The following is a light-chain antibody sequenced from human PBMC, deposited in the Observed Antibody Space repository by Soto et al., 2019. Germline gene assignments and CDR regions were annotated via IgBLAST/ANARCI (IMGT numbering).Light chain of an antibody. CDR1: QSVGSDH. V-gene: IGKV3-20*01. Sequence: EIVLTQSPGTLSLSPGERATLSCRASQSVGSDHLAWYQQKPGQAPRLLLYGASNRASGIPDRFSGSGSGTDFTLTISRLEPEDFAVYSCQQYGISPYTFGQGTKLEI. CDR2: GAS. CDR3: QQYGISPYT. J-gene: IGKJ2*01.